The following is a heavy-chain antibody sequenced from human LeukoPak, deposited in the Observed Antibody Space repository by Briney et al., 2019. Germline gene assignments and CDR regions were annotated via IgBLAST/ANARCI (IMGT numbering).Heavy chain of an antibody. CDR1: GFTFGDYA. CDR2: IRSKAYGGTT. V-gene: IGHV3-49*04. D-gene: IGHD6-19*01. CDR3: TRDGHHSKHVAGTLYYYYGMDV. J-gene: IGHJ6*04. Sequence: GGSLRLSCTASGFTFGDYAMSWVRQAPGKGLEWVGFIRSKAYGGTTEYAASVKGRFTISRDDSKSIAYLQMNSLKTEDTAVYYCTRDGHHSKHVAGTLYYYYGMDVWGKGTTVTVSS.